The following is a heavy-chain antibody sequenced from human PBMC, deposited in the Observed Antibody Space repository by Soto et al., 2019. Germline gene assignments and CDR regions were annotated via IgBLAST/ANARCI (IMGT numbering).Heavy chain of an antibody. CDR2: INSDGSST. D-gene: IGHD5-18*01. CDR3: ARTAFRGYSYGPFDY. V-gene: IGHV3-74*01. CDR1: GFTFSSYW. Sequence: GGSLRLSCAASGFTFSSYWMHWVRQAPGKGLVWVSRINSDGSSTSYADSVKGRFTISRDNAKNTLYLQMNSLRAEDTAVYYCARTAFRGYSYGPFDYWGQGTLVTV. J-gene: IGHJ4*02.